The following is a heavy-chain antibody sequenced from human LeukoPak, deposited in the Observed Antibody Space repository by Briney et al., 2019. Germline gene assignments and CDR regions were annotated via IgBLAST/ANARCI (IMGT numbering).Heavy chain of an antibody. J-gene: IGHJ3*02. CDR3: ARGVLRYFDWLPHRPHDAFDI. CDR1: GFTFSSYE. Sequence: GGSLRLSCAASGFTFSSYEMNWVRQAPGKGLEWVSYISRSGSTIYYADSVKGRFTISRDNAKNSLYLQMNSLRAEDTAVYYCARGVLRYFDWLPHRPHDAFDIWGQGTMVTVSS. CDR2: ISRSGSTI. D-gene: IGHD3-9*01. V-gene: IGHV3-48*03.